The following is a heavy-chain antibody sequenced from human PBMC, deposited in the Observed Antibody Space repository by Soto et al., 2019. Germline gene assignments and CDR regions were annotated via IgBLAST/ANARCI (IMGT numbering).Heavy chain of an antibody. Sequence: ASVKVSSKASGYNFTTYAIHWVRQAPGQRPEWMGWINTENGNTQYSQKFQGRVTITRDTPATRAYMDLRSLTSEDTAVYYCARAPTISFGVVIVIPRDFDYWGQGTLVTGSA. CDR2: INTENGNT. CDR1: GYNFTTYA. V-gene: IGHV1-3*04. D-gene: IGHD3-16*02. J-gene: IGHJ4*02. CDR3: ARAPTISFGVVIVIPRDFDY.